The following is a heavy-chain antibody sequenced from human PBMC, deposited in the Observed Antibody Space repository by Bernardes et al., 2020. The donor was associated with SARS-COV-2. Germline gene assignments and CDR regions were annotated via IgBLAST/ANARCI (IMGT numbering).Heavy chain of an antibody. D-gene: IGHD3-22*01. V-gene: IGHV3-33*01. CDR1: GFTFSSYG. Sequence: GGSLRLSCAASGFTFSSYGMHWVRQAPGKGLEWVAVIRYDGSNKYYADSVKGRFTISRDNSKNTLYLQMNSLRAEDTAVYYCARSYDSSDYGMDVWGQGTTVTVSS. J-gene: IGHJ6*02. CDR3: ARSYDSSDYGMDV. CDR2: IRYDGSNK.